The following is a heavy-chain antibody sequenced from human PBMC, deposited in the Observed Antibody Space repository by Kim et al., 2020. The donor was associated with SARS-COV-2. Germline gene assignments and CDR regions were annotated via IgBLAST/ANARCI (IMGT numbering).Heavy chain of an antibody. Sequence: GGSLRLSCAASGFTFDDYAMHWVRQAPGKGLEWVSLISGDGGSTYYADSVKGRFTISRDNSKNSLYLQMNSLRTEDTALYYCAKDRIYYYGSGSSQQYYYYGMDVWGQGTTVTVSS. CDR3: AKDRIYYYGSGSSQQYYYYGMDV. D-gene: IGHD3-10*01. CDR1: GFTFDDYA. J-gene: IGHJ6*02. V-gene: IGHV3-43*02. CDR2: ISGDGGST.